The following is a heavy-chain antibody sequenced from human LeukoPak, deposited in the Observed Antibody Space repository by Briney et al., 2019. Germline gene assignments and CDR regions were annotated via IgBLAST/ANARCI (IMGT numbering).Heavy chain of an antibody. D-gene: IGHD1-26*01. CDR3: ARVGDSYSGSSHCDY. CDR2: IYSSGST. V-gene: IGHV4-61*02. CDR1: GGSISSGSYY. J-gene: IGHJ4*02. Sequence: SETLSLTCTVSGGSISSGSYYWSWIRQPAGKGLEWIGRIYSSGSTNYNPSLKSRVTISQDTSKNQVSLKLSSVTAADTAVYYCARVGDSYSGSSHCDYWGQGTLVTVSS.